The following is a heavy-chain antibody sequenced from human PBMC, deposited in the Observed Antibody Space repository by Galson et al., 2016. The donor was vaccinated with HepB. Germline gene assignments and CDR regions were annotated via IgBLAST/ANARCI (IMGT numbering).Heavy chain of an antibody. D-gene: IGHD3/OR15-3a*01. CDR2: ISGDGGST. J-gene: IGHJ2*01. V-gene: IGHV3-43*02. Sequence: SLRLSCAASGFTFADYAMHWVRQAPGKGLEWVSLISGDGGSTYYADPVKGRFTISRDDARNSLYLQMNSLRAEDTALYYCARVDLWTGSRHWYFDLWGRGTLVTVSS. CDR1: GFTFADYA. CDR3: ARVDLWTGSRHWYFDL.